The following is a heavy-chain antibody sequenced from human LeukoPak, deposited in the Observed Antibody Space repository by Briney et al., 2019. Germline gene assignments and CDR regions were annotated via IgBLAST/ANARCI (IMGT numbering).Heavy chain of an antibody. Sequence: GGSLRPSCAASGFTFSSYSMNWVRQAPGKGLEWVSSISSSSSYIYYADSVKGRFTISRDNAKNSLYLQMNNLRAEDTAVYYCARSEDYDILTGYAADFDYWGQGTLVTVSS. V-gene: IGHV3-21*01. CDR2: ISSSSSYI. D-gene: IGHD3-9*01. CDR1: GFTFSSYS. CDR3: ARSEDYDILTGYAADFDY. J-gene: IGHJ4*02.